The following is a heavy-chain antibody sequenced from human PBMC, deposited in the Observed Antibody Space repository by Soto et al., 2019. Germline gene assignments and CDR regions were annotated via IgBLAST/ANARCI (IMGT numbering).Heavy chain of an antibody. CDR3: GFGELLLSWFDP. Sequence: GGSLRLSCEASGFIFSSHWMHWVRQSAEKGLVWVSRINSDGSSTAYADSVKGRFTISRDNAKNTLYLQMNSLTAADTAVYYCGFGELLLSWFDPWGQGTLVTVSS. J-gene: IGHJ5*02. V-gene: IGHV3-74*01. D-gene: IGHD3-10*01. CDR1: GFIFSSHW. CDR2: INSDGSST.